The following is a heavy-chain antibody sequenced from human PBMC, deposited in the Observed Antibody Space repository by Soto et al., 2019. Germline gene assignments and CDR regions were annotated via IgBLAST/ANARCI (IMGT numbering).Heavy chain of an antibody. CDR1: GGSISSGGYY. J-gene: IGHJ4*02. V-gene: IGHV4-31*03. Sequence: PSETLSLTCTVSGGSISSGGYYWSWIRQHPGEGLEWIGYIYYSGSTYYNPSLKSRVTISVDTSKNQFSLKLSSVTAADTAVYYCARGIDGGYDSNFDYWGQGTLVTVSS. CDR2: IYYSGST. D-gene: IGHD5-12*01. CDR3: ARGIDGGYDSNFDY.